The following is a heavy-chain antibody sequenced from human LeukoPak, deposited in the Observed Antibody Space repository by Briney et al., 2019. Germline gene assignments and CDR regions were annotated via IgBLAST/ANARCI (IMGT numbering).Heavy chain of an antibody. D-gene: IGHD3-22*01. CDR2: INPNSGGT. Sequence: ASVKVSCKASGYTFTGYYMHWVRQAPGQGLEWMGWINPNSGGTNYAQKFQGRVTMTRDTSISTAYMELSRLRSDDTAVYYCAGDYYDSSGYYYLLLYYFDYWGQGTLVTVSS. V-gene: IGHV1-2*02. J-gene: IGHJ4*02. CDR3: AGDYYDSSGYYYLLLYYFDY. CDR1: GYTFTGYY.